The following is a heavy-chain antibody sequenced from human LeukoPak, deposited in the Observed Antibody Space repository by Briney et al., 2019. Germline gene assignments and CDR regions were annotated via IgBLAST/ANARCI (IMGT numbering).Heavy chain of an antibody. CDR2: ISSSSYI. Sequence: GGSLRLSCAASGFTFSSYSMNWVRQAPGKGLEWVSSISSSSYIYYADSVKGRFTISRDNAKNSLYLQMNSLRAEDTAVYYCARGSSSGWYPGYWGQGTLVTVSS. V-gene: IGHV3-21*01. J-gene: IGHJ4*02. D-gene: IGHD6-19*01. CDR1: GFTFSSYS. CDR3: ARGSSSGWYPGY.